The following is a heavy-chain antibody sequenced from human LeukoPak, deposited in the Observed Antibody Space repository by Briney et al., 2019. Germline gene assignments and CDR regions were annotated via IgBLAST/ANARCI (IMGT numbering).Heavy chain of an antibody. D-gene: IGHD3-10*01. J-gene: IGHJ5*02. CDR3: AKDLMRDRWFGES. V-gene: IGHV3-30*04. Sequence: GGSLRLSCAASGFTFSNYAMHWVRQAPGKGLEWVAVISYDGSNKYYADSVKGRFTISRDNSKNTLYLEMNSLRLEDTAVYYCAKDLMRDRWFGESWGQGTLVTVSS. CDR1: GFTFSNYA. CDR2: ISYDGSNK.